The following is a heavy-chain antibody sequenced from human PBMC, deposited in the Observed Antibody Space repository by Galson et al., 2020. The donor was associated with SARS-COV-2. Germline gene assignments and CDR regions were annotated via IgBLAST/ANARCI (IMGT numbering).Heavy chain of an antibody. CDR1: GFTFSSYA. D-gene: IGHD3-10*01. CDR3: VKDNIHYYGSGSYYYGAKSDFDY. J-gene: IGHJ4*02. Sequence: SCSASGFTFSSYAMHWVRQAPGKGLEYVSAISSNGGSTYYADSVKGRFTISRDNSKNTLYLQMSSLRAEDTAVYYCVKDNIHYYGSGSYYYGAKSDFDYWGQGTLVTVSS. CDR2: ISSNGGST. V-gene: IGHV3-64D*06.